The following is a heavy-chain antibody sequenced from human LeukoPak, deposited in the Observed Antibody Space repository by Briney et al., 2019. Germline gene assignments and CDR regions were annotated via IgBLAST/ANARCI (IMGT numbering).Heavy chain of an antibody. J-gene: IGHJ4*02. CDR3: AKYVGALWFGEYGRYFDY. Sequence: GASVKVSCKASGYTFTSYYMHWVRQAPGQGLEWMGLINPSGGSTTYAQKFQGRVTMTRDMSTSTVYMELSSLRSEDTAVYYCAKYVGALWFGEYGRYFDYWGQGTLVTVSS. CDR1: GYTFTSYY. D-gene: IGHD3-10*01. CDR2: INPSGGST. V-gene: IGHV1-46*01.